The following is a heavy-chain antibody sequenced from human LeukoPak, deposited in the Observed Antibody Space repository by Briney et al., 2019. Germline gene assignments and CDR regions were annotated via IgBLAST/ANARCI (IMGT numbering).Heavy chain of an antibody. J-gene: IGHJ6*03. D-gene: IGHD3-3*01. Sequence: PGGSLRLSCAASGFTFSSYGMHWVRQAPGKGPEWVAVISYDGSNKYYADSVKGRFTISRDNSKNTLYLQMNSLRAEDTAVYYCARDTYDFWSGQYYYYYYYMDVWGKGTTFTVSS. CDR3: ARDTYDFWSGQYYYYYYYMDV. CDR1: GFTFSSYG. V-gene: IGHV3-30*03. CDR2: ISYDGSNK.